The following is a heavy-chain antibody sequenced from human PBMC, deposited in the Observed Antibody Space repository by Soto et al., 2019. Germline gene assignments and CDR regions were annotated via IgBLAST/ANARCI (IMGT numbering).Heavy chain of an antibody. D-gene: IGHD2-8*02. CDR3: ARQASYWHGGGGWLDP. CDR1: GFTFSASD. J-gene: IGHJ5*02. CDR2: IGTLHDT. V-gene: IGHV3-13*01. Sequence: EVQLVESGGGLVQPGGSLRLSCAASGFTFSASDMHWVRQAAGKGLEWVSAIGTLHDTYYPDSVKGRFTISRDNAKNSLYLQMNGLRAGDTAVYYCARQASYWHGGGGWLDPWGQGTLVTVSS.